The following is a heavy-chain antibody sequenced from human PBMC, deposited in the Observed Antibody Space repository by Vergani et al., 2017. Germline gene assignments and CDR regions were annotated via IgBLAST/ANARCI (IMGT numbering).Heavy chain of an antibody. V-gene: IGHV4-4*03. CDR2: ISHSGST. Sequence: QVQLPESGPGLVKPPGTLSLTCAVSGGSISSSNWWSWVRQPPGKGLEWIGEISHSGSTNYNPSLKSRVTISIDTSKNQFSLKLNSVTAADTAVYYCARGRGVYASGKRWFDPWGQGTLVTVSS. D-gene: IGHD3-10*01. CDR1: GGSISSSNW. CDR3: ARGRGVYASGKRWFDP. J-gene: IGHJ5*02.